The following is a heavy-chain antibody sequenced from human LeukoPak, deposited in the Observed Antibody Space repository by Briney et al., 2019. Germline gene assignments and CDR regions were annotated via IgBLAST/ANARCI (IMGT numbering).Heavy chain of an antibody. D-gene: IGHD6-19*01. J-gene: IGHJ4*02. V-gene: IGHV4-59*01. CDR1: GGSISSYY. CDR3: ARGRRRTPYSSGHFDY. Sequence: SETLSLTCTVSGGSISSYYWSWIRQPPGKGLEWIGYIYYSGSTNYNPSLKSRVTISVDTSKNQFSLKLSSVTAADTAVYYCARGRRRTPYSSGHFDYWGQGTLVTVSS. CDR2: IYYSGST.